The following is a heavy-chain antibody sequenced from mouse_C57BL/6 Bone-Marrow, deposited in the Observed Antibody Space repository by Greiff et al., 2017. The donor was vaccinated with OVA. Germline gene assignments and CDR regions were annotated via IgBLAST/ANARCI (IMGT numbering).Heavy chain of an antibody. Sequence: DVQLQESGPELVKPGDSVKISCKASGYSFTGYFMNWVMQSHGKSLEWIGRINPYNGDTFYNQKFKGKATLTVDKSSSTAHMELRSLTSEDSAVYYCAREGTTVVASDYWGQGTTLTVSS. CDR3: AREGTTVVASDY. CDR1: GYSFTGYF. CDR2: INPYNGDT. D-gene: IGHD1-1*01. J-gene: IGHJ2*01. V-gene: IGHV1-20*01.